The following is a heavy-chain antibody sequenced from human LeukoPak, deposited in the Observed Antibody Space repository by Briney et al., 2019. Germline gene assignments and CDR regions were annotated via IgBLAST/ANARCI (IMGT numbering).Heavy chain of an antibody. J-gene: IGHJ4*02. D-gene: IGHD5-12*01. CDR2: ISGSGGST. V-gene: IGHV3-23*01. CDR1: GFIFSSCA. CDR3: AKHRGRDGGYPFDY. Sequence: GGSLRLSCATSGFIFSSCAMSWVRQAPGKGLEWVSVISGSGGSTNYAESVKGRFTISRDNSKNTLYLQMNSLRVEDTAVYYCAKHRGRDGGYPFDYWGQGALVTVSS.